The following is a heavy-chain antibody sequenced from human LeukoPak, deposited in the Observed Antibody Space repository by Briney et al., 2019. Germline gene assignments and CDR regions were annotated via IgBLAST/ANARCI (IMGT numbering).Heavy chain of an antibody. CDR3: ARGYYYDSSGYSHFGY. V-gene: IGHV3-33*01. CDR2: IWYDGSNK. Sequence: PRGSLRLSCAASGFTFSSYGMHWVRQAPGKGLEWVAVIWYDGSNKYYADSVKGRFTISRDNSKNTLYLQMNSLRAEDTAVYYCARGYYYDSSGYSHFGYWGQGTLVTVSS. J-gene: IGHJ4*02. CDR1: GFTFSSYG. D-gene: IGHD3-22*01.